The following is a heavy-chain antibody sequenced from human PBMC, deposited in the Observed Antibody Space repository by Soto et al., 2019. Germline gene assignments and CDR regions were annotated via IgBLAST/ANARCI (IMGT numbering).Heavy chain of an antibody. J-gene: IGHJ4*02. D-gene: IGHD6-13*01. V-gene: IGHV3-66*01. CDR2: LFSGGDT. CDR3: ARAYGATWYFFGY. CDR1: GFSVNTYH. Sequence: GGSLRLSCAASGFSVNTYHVSWVRQAPGKGLEWVAVLFSGGDTKYGDSMKGRVTLSRDNSKNTLYLQMNNLRAEDTAVYYCARAYGATWYFFGYWGQGSMVTVSS.